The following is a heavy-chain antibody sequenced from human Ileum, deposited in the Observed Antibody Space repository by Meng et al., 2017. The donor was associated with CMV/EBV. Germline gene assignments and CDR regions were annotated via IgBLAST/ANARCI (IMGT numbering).Heavy chain of an antibody. V-gene: IGHV4-34*01. CDR1: GGSFSDYY. Sequence: QEQLQQWGAGLLKPSETLSLTCAVYGGSFSDYYWSWIRQPPGKGLEWIGEISHSGITKYNPSLKSRVTISIDTSKKQFSLKLSSVTAADTAVYYCARSRVYWYFDLWGRGTLVTVSS. CDR3: ARSRVYWYFDL. J-gene: IGHJ2*01. CDR2: ISHSGIT.